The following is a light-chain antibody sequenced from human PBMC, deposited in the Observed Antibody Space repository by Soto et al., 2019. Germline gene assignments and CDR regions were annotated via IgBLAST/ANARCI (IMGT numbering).Light chain of an antibody. CDR3: QQYGNSRPWT. CDR1: QSVSSSY. V-gene: IGKV3-20*01. Sequence: IVLTQSPGTLSLSPGETATLSCRASQSVSSSYLAWYQQKPGQAPRLLIHGASSRATRIPDRFSGSGSGTDFTLTISRLEPEDFAVYYCQQYGNSRPWTFGQGTKVEIK. CDR2: GAS. J-gene: IGKJ1*01.